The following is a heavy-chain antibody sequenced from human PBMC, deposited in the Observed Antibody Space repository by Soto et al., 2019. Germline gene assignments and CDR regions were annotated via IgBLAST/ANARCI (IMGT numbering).Heavy chain of an antibody. CDR1: GYTFNTYD. J-gene: IGHJ4*02. CDR2: MNPNSGIT. Sequence: ASVKVSCKASGYTFNTYDVAWVRQATGQGLEWMGWMNPNSGITGYAPNFQGRVTMTRDTSISTAYMELSSLRSEDTAVYFCASTFGGVIVNLDSWGQGTLVTVSS. D-gene: IGHD3-16*02. CDR3: ASTFGGVIVNLDS. V-gene: IGHV1-8*01.